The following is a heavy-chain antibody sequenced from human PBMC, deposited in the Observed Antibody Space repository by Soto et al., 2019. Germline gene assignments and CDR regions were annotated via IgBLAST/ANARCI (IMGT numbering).Heavy chain of an antibody. V-gene: IGHV3-23*01. CDR1: VFSLGSYA. CDR2: ITDNGGDA. D-gene: IGHD3-16*02. Sequence: VGPLRLSCAASVFSLGSYALSWVRQAPGEGMQWCATITDNGGDAKYADSVRGRFVISRDNSKKTLYLQMTSLTAEDSAVYYCARFPLGGLGELSPVYFDYWGQGTLLTVPS. J-gene: IGHJ4*02. CDR3: ARFPLGGLGELSPVYFDY.